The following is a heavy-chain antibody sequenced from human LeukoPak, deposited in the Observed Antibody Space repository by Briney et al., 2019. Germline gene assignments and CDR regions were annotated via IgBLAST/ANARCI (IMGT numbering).Heavy chain of an antibody. J-gene: IGHJ4*02. CDR2: IYYSGST. CDR1: GGSISSSSYY. Sequence: SETLSLTCTVSGGSISSSSYYWGWIRQPPGKGLEWIGSIYYSGSTYYNPSLKSRVTISVDTSKNQFSLKLSSVTAADTAVYYCAREGMDSSGYYYGFDYWGQGTLVTFSS. V-gene: IGHV4-39*07. D-gene: IGHD3-22*01. CDR3: AREGMDSSGYYYGFDY.